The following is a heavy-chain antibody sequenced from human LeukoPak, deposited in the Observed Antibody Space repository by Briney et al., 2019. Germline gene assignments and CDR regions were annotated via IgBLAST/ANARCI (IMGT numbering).Heavy chain of an antibody. CDR2: INHSGST. V-gene: IGHV4-34*01. D-gene: IGHD3-16*01. CDR3: ARSMITFGGVRY. CDR1: GGSFSGYY. Sequence: SETLSLTCAVYGGSFSGYYWSWIRQPPGKGLEWIGEINHSGSTNYNPSLKSRVTISVDTSKNQFSLKLSSVTAADTAVYYRARSMITFGGVRYWGQGTLVTVSS. J-gene: IGHJ4*02.